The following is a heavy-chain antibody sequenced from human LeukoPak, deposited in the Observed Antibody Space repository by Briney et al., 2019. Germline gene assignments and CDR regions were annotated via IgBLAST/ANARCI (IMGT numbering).Heavy chain of an antibody. CDR3: ARDTSEGDYAWWFDP. J-gene: IGHJ5*02. V-gene: IGHV1-46*01. CDR2: INPRCTAT. Sequence: SSVNVSYKPSGYSFTSHYIHWVRHAPEQGLESVVLINPRCTATRYAERFQGRLTLTRDLSTSTNYMELSSLSADATAVYSCARDTSEGDYAWWFDPWGQGTLVTVAS. D-gene: IGHD3-16*01. CDR1: GYSFTSHY.